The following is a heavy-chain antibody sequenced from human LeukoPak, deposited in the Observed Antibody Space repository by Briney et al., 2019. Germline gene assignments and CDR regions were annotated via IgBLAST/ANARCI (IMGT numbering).Heavy chain of an antibody. Sequence: PSQTLSLTCTVSGGSISSGGYYWSWIRQPPGKGLEWIGYIYHSGSTYYNPSLKSRVTISVDRSKNQFSLKLSSVTAADTAVYYCARQSLDYDFWSGSSPLDYWGQGTLVTVSS. V-gene: IGHV4-30-2*01. CDR1: GGSISSGGYY. D-gene: IGHD3-3*01. J-gene: IGHJ4*02. CDR3: ARQSLDYDFWSGSSPLDY. CDR2: IYHSGST.